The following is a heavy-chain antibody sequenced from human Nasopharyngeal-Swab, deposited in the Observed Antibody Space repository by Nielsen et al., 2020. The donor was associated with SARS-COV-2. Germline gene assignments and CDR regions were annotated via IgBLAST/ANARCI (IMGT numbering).Heavy chain of an antibody. D-gene: IGHD3-16*01. Sequence: SETLSLTCSVYGGSFSDFYWSWIRQSPGKGLEWIGEINHRGNTNSNPSLKSRVTMSVDTSKNHFSLTLTSVTAADTAVYFCARGGDTAITNCFDYWGQGTLVTVSS. V-gene: IGHV4-34*01. J-gene: IGHJ4*02. CDR2: INHRGNT. CDR1: GGSFSDFY. CDR3: ARGGDTAITNCFDY.